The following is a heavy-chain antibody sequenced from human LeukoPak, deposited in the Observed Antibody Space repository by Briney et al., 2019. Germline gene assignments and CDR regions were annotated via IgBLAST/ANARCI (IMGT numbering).Heavy chain of an antibody. CDR1: GGSISSYY. CDR3: ARCSTPYYYYYYYMDV. V-gene: IGHV4-34*01. J-gene: IGHJ6*03. Sequence: SETLSLTCTVSGGSISSYYWSWIRQPPGKGLEWIGEINHSGSTNYNPSLKSRVTISVDTSKNQFSLKLSSVTAADTAVYYCARCSTPYYYYYYYMDVWGKGTTVTVSS. CDR2: INHSGST.